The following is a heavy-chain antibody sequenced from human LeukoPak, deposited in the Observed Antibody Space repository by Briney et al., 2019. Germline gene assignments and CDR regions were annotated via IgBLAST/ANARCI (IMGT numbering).Heavy chain of an antibody. D-gene: IGHD3-10*01. V-gene: IGHV4-34*01. CDR2: INHSGST. J-gene: IGHJ6*02. CDR1: GGSFSGYY. CDR3: ARGRITRYGMDV. Sequence: SETLSLTCAVYGGSFSGYYWSWIRQPPGKGLEWIGEINHSGSTNYNPSLKSRVTISVDTSKNQFPLKLSSVTAADTAVYYCARGRITRYGMDVWGQGTTVTVSS.